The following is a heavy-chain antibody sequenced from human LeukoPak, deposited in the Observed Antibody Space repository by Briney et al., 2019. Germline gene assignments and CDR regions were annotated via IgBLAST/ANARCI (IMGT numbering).Heavy chain of an antibody. CDR2: IYWDDDK. Sequence: SGPTLVKPTQTLTVTCTFSGFSLSTSGVAVAWIRQPPGKALEWLALIYWDDDKRYSPSLKSRLTITKDTSKNQVVLTMTNMDPVDTATYYCAHWGSDTPKGFWSGYFNVYWGYYMDVWGKGTTVTVSS. V-gene: IGHV2-5*02. J-gene: IGHJ6*03. D-gene: IGHD3-3*01. CDR3: AHWGSDTPKGFWSGYFNVYWGYYMDV. CDR1: GFSLSTSGVA.